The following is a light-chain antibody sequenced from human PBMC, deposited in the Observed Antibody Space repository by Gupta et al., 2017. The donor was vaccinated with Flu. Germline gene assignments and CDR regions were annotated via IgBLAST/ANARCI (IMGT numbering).Light chain of an antibody. CDR3: QQYNYWPYT. V-gene: IGKV3-15*01. Sequence: PASLSVSPGERVTLSCRARQSVSSNLAWYQQKPGQPPRLLIYGASTGATGIPARFSGSGSGTEFTLTISSLQSEDFAVYYCQQYNYWPYTFGQGTKVEIK. J-gene: IGKJ2*01. CDR2: GAS. CDR1: QSVSSN.